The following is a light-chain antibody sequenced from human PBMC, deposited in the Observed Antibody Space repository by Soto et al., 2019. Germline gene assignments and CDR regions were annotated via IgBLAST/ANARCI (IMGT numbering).Light chain of an antibody. V-gene: IGKV3-15*01. J-gene: IGKJ1*01. CDR3: QQYNNRPGT. Sequence: EIVMTQSPATLSVSPGERATLSCRANQSVSSNLAWYQQKPGQAPRLLIYGASTRATGIPARFSGSGSGTEFTLTISSLQSEDFAVYYCQQYNNRPGTFGQGTKVEIK. CDR2: GAS. CDR1: QSVSSN.